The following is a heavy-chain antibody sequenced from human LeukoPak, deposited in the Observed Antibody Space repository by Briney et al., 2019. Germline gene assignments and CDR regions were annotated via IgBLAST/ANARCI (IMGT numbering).Heavy chain of an antibody. J-gene: IGHJ5*02. D-gene: IGHD3-10*01. CDR1: GGSLSNYY. Sequence: SATLSLTCAVSGGSLSNYYWSWIRQPPGKGLEWIGEINHSGSTKYNPSLKSRVTISVDMSKNQFSLELSSVTAADTAVYYCARGPASGSNFAWFDPWGQGTLVTVSS. CDR3: ARGPASGSNFAWFDP. CDR2: INHSGST. V-gene: IGHV4-34*01.